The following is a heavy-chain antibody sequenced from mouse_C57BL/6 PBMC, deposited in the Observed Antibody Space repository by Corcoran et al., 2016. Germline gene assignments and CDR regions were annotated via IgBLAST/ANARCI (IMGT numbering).Heavy chain of an antibody. CDR3: ARSTTVVAKDY. Sequence: QVQLQQSGAELVKPGASVKISCTASGYAFSSYWMNWVKQRPGKGLEWIGQIYPGDGDTNYNGKFKGKATLTADKSSSTAYMQLSSLTSEDSAVYFCARSTTVVAKDYWGQGTTLTVSS. CDR2: IYPGDGDT. D-gene: IGHD1-1*01. J-gene: IGHJ2*01. V-gene: IGHV1-80*01. CDR1: GYAFSSYW.